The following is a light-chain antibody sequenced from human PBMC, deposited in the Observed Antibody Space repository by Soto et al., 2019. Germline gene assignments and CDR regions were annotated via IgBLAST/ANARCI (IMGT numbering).Light chain of an antibody. CDR2: LGS. V-gene: IGKV2-28*01. CDR3: MQSRQTPRT. CDR1: QSPLHTDGYNY. J-gene: IGKJ1*01. Sequence: DIVMTQSPLSLPVTPGEPASISCRSSQSPLHTDGYNYLDWYLQKPGQSPQLLIYLGSNRASGVPDRFSGSGSGTDFTLQISRVEAEDVGVYYCMQSRQTPRTFGQGTKVEIK.